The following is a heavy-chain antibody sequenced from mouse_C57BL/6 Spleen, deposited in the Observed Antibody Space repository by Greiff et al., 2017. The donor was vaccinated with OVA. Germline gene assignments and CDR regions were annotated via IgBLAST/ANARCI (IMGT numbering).Heavy chain of an antibody. D-gene: IGHD2-5*01. CDR2: IFPGSGST. J-gene: IGHJ4*01. CDR3: ARRENYSNYEEGLGMDY. V-gene: IGHV1-75*01. CDR1: GYTFTDYY. Sequence: QVQLQQSGPELVKPGASVKISCKASGYTFTDYYINWVKQRPGQGLEWIGWIFPGSGSTYYNEKFKGKATLTVDKSSSTAYMLLSSLTSEDSAVYFCARRENYSNYEEGLGMDYWGQGTSVTVSS.